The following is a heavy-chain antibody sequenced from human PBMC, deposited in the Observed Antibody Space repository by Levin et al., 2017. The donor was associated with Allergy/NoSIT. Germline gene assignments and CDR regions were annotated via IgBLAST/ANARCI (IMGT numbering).Heavy chain of an antibody. D-gene: IGHD3-9*01. CDR3: ARAHYDILTGYRTDPYYMDV. Sequence: ASVKVSCKASGYTFTGYYMHWVRQAPGQGLEWMGWINPNSGGTNYAQKFQGRVTMTRDTSISTAYMELSRLRSDDTAVYYCARAHYDILTGYRTDPYYMDVWGKGTTVTVSS. CDR1: GYTFTGYY. J-gene: IGHJ6*03. V-gene: IGHV1-2*02. CDR2: INPNSGGT.